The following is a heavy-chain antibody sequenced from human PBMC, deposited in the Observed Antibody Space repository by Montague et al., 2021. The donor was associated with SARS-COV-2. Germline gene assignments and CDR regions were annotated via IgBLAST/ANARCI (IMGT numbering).Heavy chain of an antibody. V-gene: IGHV4-59*08. J-gene: IGHJ3*02. CDR3: ARRALGYCSSTSCETAFDI. Sequence: SETLSLTCTVSGGSISSYYWSWIRQPPGKGLEWIGYIYYSGSTNYNPSLKSRVTISVDTSKNQFSLKLSSVTAADTAVYYCARRALGYCSSTSCETAFDIWGQGTMDTVSS. D-gene: IGHD2-2*01. CDR2: IYYSGST. CDR1: GGSISSYY.